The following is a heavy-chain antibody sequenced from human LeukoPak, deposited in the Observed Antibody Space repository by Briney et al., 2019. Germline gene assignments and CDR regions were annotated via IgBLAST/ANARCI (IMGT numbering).Heavy chain of an antibody. CDR1: GGSISSSSYY. D-gene: IGHD3-16*02. Sequence: SETLSLTCTVSGGSISSSSYYWGWIRQPPGKGLEWIGSIYYSGCTYYNPSLKSRVTISVDTSKNQFSLKLSSVTAADTAVYYCARVMGTPYVVWGSYRPNWFDPWGQGTLVTVSS. CDR2: IYYSGCT. J-gene: IGHJ5*02. V-gene: IGHV4-39*07. CDR3: ARVMGTPYVVWGSYRPNWFDP.